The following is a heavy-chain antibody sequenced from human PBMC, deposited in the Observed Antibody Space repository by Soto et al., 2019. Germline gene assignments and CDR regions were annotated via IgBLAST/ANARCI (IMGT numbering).Heavy chain of an antibody. D-gene: IGHD6-6*01. J-gene: IGHJ4*02. V-gene: IGHV4-59*01. Sequence: PSETLSLTCSVSGASISGYFWSWVRQSPGKGLEWIGHITNRGSTNYNPSLKSRVTISTDTSKNQFSLNLSSVTAADTAVYYCARDESSSAEGFEYWGRGTLVTVSS. CDR1: GASISGYF. CDR2: ITNRGST. CDR3: ARDESSSAEGFEY.